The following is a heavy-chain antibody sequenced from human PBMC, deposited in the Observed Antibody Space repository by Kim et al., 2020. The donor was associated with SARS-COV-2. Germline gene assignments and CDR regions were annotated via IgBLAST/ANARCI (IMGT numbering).Heavy chain of an antibody. CDR3: ARDREYSGYDYPRGEDEHYYGMDV. J-gene: IGHJ6*02. CDR1: GYTFTSYY. V-gene: IGHV1-46*01. Sequence: ASVKVSCKASGYTFTSYYMHWVRQAPGQGLEWMGIINPSGGSTSYAQKFQGRVTMTRDTSTSTVYMELSSLRSEDTAVYYCARDREYSGYDYPRGEDEHYYGMDVWGQGTTVTVSS. CDR2: INPSGGST. D-gene: IGHD5-12*01.